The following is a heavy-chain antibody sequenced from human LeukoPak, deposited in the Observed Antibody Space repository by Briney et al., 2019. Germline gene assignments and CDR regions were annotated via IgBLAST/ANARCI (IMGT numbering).Heavy chain of an antibody. J-gene: IGHJ5*02. D-gene: IGHD1-20*01. V-gene: IGHV3-53*01. CDR1: GFTVSSTY. CDR2: IYTGGTT. Sequence: GGSLRLSCAASGFTVSSTYMSWLRQAPGKGLEWVSLIYTGGTTYYADSVKGRFTISRDNSEDTLYLQMNSLRAEDTAVYYSARGITGSKNWFDPWGQGTLVTVSS. CDR3: ARGITGSKNWFDP.